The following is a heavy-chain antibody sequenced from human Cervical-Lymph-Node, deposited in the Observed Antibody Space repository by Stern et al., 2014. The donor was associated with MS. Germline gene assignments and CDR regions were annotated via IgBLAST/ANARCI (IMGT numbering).Heavy chain of an antibody. D-gene: IGHD3/OR15-3a*01. J-gene: IGHJ4*02. V-gene: IGHV2-5*02. CDR2: IYWDDDT. CDR1: GFSLNTPKLG. CDR3: ARRPGLASYYFDY. Sequence: QVPLRESGPTLVRPTQTLTLTCTFSGFSLNTPKLGVGWIRQSQGKALEWLALIYWDDDTRFSPSLESRLTITKDTSKNQVVLSMTNMDPVDTATYYCARRPGLASYYFDYWGQGTPVTVSS.